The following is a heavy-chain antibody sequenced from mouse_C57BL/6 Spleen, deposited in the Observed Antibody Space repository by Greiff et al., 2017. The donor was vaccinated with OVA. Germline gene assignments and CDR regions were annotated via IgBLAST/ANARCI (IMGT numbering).Heavy chain of an antibody. CDR3: ARRDYGSSYDY. CDR1: GYTFTNYW. D-gene: IGHD1-1*01. CDR2: IYPGGGYT. V-gene: IGHV1-63*01. Sequence: QVQLQQSGAELVRPGTSVKMSCKASGYTFTNYWIGWAKQRPGHGLEWIGDIYPGGGYTNYNEKFKGKATLTADKSSSTAYMQFSSLTAEDSAIYYCARRDYGSSYDYWGQGTTLTVSS. J-gene: IGHJ2*01.